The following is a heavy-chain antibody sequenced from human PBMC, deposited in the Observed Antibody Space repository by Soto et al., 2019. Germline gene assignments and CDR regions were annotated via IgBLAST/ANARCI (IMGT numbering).Heavy chain of an antibody. CDR1: GFTFSTFS. CDR3: ARQVPYSSHRMDV. J-gene: IGHJ6*02. CDR2: ISSRSRYI. V-gene: IGHV3-21*06. D-gene: IGHD4-4*01. Sequence: EVHLVQSGGGLVKPGGSMRLSCAASGFTFSTFSMDWVRHAPGQGLEWVSSISSRSRYIYYADSVRGRFTVSRDNANNLLYLQMNSLRAEDTTVYYCARQVPYSSHRMDVWGQGTAVTVSS.